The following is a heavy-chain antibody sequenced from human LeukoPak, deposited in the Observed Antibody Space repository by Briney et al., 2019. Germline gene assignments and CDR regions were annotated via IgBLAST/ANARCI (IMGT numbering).Heavy chain of an antibody. D-gene: IGHD5-12*01. CDR3: AKDAPGVGLRSWTHYFDY. Sequence: GGSLRLSCAASGFTFSSYAMSWVRQAPGKGLEWVSAISGSGGSTYYADSVKGRFTIFRDNSKNTLYQQMNSLRAEDTAVYYCAKDAPGVGLRSWTHYFDYWGQGTLVTVSS. V-gene: IGHV3-23*01. CDR2: ISGSGGST. CDR1: GFTFSSYA. J-gene: IGHJ4*02.